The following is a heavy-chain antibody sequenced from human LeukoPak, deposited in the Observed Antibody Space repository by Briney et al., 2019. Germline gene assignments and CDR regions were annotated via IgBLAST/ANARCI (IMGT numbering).Heavy chain of an antibody. Sequence: SETLSLTCTVSGGSISSGSYYWSWIRQPAGKGLEWIGRIYTSGSTNYNPSLKSRVTISVDTSKNQFSLKLSSVTAADTAVYYCARALYYAPFDYWGQGTLVTVSS. CDR2: IYTSGST. J-gene: IGHJ4*02. CDR1: GGSISSGSYY. V-gene: IGHV4-61*02. CDR3: ARALYYAPFDY. D-gene: IGHD2-2*01.